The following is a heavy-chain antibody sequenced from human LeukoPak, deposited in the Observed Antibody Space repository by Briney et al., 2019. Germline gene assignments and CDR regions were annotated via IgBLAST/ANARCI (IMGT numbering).Heavy chain of an antibody. V-gene: IGHV3-11*04. CDR1: GFTAGEYY. CDR3: ARDLEMATIAYYYYYMDV. CDR2: MSSRGRTI. D-gene: IGHD5-24*01. Sequence: GGSRRLSWAASGFTAGEYYMSWIRQAPGGGLEWVSYMSSRGRTIHYADTVKGRFTISRDNAKNSLYLQMNSLRAEDTAVYYCARDLEMATIAYYYYYMDVWAKGPTVPVSS. J-gene: IGHJ6*03.